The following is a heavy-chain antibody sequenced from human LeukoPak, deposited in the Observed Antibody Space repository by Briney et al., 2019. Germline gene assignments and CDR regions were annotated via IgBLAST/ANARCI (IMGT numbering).Heavy chain of an antibody. Sequence: ASVKVSCKASGYTFTGYYMHWVRQAPGQGLEWKGWINPNSGGTNYAQKFQGWVTMTRDTSISTAYMELSRLRSDDTAVYYCAREYCSSTSCFDYFDYWGQGTLVTVSS. CDR1: GYTFTGYY. D-gene: IGHD2-2*01. V-gene: IGHV1-2*04. CDR2: INPNSGGT. J-gene: IGHJ4*02. CDR3: AREYCSSTSCFDYFDY.